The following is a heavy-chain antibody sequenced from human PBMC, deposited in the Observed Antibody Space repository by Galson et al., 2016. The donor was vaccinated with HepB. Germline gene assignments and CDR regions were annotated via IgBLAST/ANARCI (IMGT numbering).Heavy chain of an antibody. D-gene: IGHD6-6*01. V-gene: IGHV1-69*13. CDR3: AGDSSSSLVTSWFDP. CDR2: IIPIFDTA. J-gene: IGHJ5*02. Sequence: SVKVSCKASGDTFSNYAISWVRQAPGQGPEWLGGIIPIFDTAVYAQRFQGRVTITSDESTSTAYMELSSLTSADTAVYYCAGDSSSSLVTSWFDPWGQGTLVTVSS. CDR1: GDTFSNYA.